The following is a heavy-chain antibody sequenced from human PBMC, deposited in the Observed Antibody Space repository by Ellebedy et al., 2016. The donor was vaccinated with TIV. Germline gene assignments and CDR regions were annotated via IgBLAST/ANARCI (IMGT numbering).Heavy chain of an antibody. CDR2: ISHGGNT. D-gene: IGHD5-18*01. Sequence: SETLSLXXAVYSGSFSGYYWTWIRQPPGKGLEWIGEISHGGNTKYNPSVKSRVTISVDTSKNQVSLDLTSLTAADTAVYYCARGGNSYGTPTVWGRGTTVTVSS. CDR3: ARGGNSYGTPTV. CDR1: SGSFSGYY. V-gene: IGHV4-34*01. J-gene: IGHJ6*04.